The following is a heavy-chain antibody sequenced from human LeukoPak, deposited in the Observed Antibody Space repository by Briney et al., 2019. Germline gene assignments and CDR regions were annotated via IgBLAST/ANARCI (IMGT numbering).Heavy chain of an antibody. V-gene: IGHV3-48*03. CDR3: ARGDYHSKFDY. D-gene: IGHD4-17*01. CDR1: GFTFSSYE. J-gene: IGHJ4*02. Sequence: GGSLRLSCAASGFTFSSYEMNWVRQAPGKGLEWVSYISSSGSTIYYADSVKGRFTIPRDNAKNSLYLQMNSLRAEDTAVYYCARGDYHSKFDYWGQGTLVTVSS. CDR2: ISSSGSTI.